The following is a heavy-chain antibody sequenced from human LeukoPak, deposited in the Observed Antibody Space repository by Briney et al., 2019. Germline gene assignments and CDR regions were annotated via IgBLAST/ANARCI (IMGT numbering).Heavy chain of an antibody. CDR2: IYHSGST. J-gene: IGHJ4*02. V-gene: IGHV4-39*01. CDR1: GGSIIRTDYY. Sequence: NPSETLSLTCTVSGGSIIRTDYYWGWIRQPPGKGLEWIGSIYHSGSTYYNPSLESRVSVSVDTSKSQFSLKLSSVTAADTAVYYCARHYVLRYFDYWGQGTLVTVSS. D-gene: IGHD2-15*01. CDR3: ARHYVLRYFDY.